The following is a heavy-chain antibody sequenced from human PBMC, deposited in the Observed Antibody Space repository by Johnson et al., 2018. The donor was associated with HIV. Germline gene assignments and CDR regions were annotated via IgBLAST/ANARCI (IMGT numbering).Heavy chain of an antibody. D-gene: IGHD3-10*01. J-gene: IGHJ3*02. V-gene: IGHV3-30*18. Sequence: VQLVESGGGVVQPGRSLRLSCAASGFTFRSYAMHWVRQSPGKGLERVADISYDGTIEYYADAVNGRFPISRDNPKNTLYLQMNSLIAEDTAVYYCAKDGGITMVQGANPHAFDIWGQGTMVTVSS. CDR2: ISYDGTIE. CDR1: GFTFRSYA. CDR3: AKDGGITMVQGANPHAFDI.